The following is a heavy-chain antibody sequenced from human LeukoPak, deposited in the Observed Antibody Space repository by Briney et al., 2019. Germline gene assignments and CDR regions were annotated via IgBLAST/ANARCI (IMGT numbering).Heavy chain of an antibody. J-gene: IGHJ4*02. CDR3: AKPPPLDSSGYYPDY. CDR1: GFTFSSYW. V-gene: IGHV3-74*01. D-gene: IGHD3-22*01. Sequence: GSLRLSCAASGFTFSSYWMHWVRQAPGKGLVWVSRINSDGSSTSYADSVKGRFTISRDNAKNTLYLQMNSLRAEDTAVYYCAKPPPLDSSGYYPDYWGQGTLVTVSS. CDR2: INSDGSST.